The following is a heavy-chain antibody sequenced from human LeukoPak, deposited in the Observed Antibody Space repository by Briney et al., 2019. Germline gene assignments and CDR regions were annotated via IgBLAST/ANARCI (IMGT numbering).Heavy chain of an antibody. CDR1: GFTFSSYA. V-gene: IGHV3-23*01. J-gene: IGHJ6*02. Sequence: GGSLRPSCAASGFTFSSYAMSWVRQAPGKGLEWVSAISGSGGSTYYADSVKGRFTISRDNSKNTLYLQMNSLRAEDTAVYYCAKSDRQWLAHYYYYGMDVWGQGTTVTVSS. D-gene: IGHD6-19*01. CDR2: ISGSGGST. CDR3: AKSDRQWLAHYYYYGMDV.